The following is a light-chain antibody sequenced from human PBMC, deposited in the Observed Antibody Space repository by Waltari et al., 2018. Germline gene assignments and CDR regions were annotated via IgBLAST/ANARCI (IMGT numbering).Light chain of an antibody. Sequence: QSALTQPRRVSGFRGPSVPISCTGTRHVLGLFNYVPWYQQHPGKAPKLMIPYVKKRPSGVPDRFSGSKSGNTASLTISGLQAEDEADYYCCSYAGSYIFGVFGGGTKLTVL. CDR1: RHVLGLFNY. CDR2: YVK. V-gene: IGLV2-11*01. CDR3: CSYAGSYIFGV. J-gene: IGLJ2*01.